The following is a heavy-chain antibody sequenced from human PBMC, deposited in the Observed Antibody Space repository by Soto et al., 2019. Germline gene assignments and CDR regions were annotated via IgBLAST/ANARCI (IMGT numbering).Heavy chain of an antibody. CDR1: GFHFWEYD. D-gene: IGHD3-10*01. V-gene: IGHV3-33*01. Sequence: GGSLRLSCIGSGFHFWEYDMHWVRPAPGRGLEWLGVMLRDEFKTHYGSSLGGRFFLIRHNSQSMVYLELSVLRIDDTAVYFCARGQSGPQTQDSPAMDAWGQGTTVTVSS. J-gene: IGHJ6*02. CDR2: MLRDEFKT. CDR3: ARGQSGPQTQDSPAMDA.